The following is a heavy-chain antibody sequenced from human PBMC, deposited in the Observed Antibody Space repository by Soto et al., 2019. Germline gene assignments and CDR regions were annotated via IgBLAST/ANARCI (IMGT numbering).Heavy chain of an antibody. J-gene: IGHJ6*02. CDR2: TYYRSKWYN. CDR1: LDVVSGDRAS. Sequence: SQTLXLPFVIALDVVSGDRASLNGISQSPSRGLDWLGRTYYRSKWYNDYAVSVNSRITINPDTSKKQFSLHLHSVTPEDTAVYYCEGVTWFSGMDVWGQGTPVTV. V-gene: IGHV6-1*01. D-gene: IGHD3-10*01. CDR3: EGVTWFSGMDV.